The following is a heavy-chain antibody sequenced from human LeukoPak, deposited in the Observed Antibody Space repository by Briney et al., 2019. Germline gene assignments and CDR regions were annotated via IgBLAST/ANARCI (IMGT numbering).Heavy chain of an antibody. CDR3: AKHYDFWSGSSRPSYFDY. CDR1: GFTLSSYA. CDR2: ISGSGGST. Sequence: PGGSLRLSCAASGFTLSSYAMSWVRQAPGKGLEWVSGISGSGGSTYYADSVKGRFTTSRDKSKNTLYLQMNSLRAEDTAIYYCAKHYDFWSGSSRPSYFDYWGQGTLVTVSS. D-gene: IGHD3-3*01. V-gene: IGHV3-23*01. J-gene: IGHJ4*02.